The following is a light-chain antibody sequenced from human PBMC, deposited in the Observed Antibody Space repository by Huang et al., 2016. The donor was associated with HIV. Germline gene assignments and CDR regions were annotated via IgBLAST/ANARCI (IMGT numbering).Light chain of an antibody. CDR2: LGS. J-gene: IGKJ1*01. CDR1: QSLLHSNGHNY. Sequence: DIVMVQSPASLSVTPGEAASITCRSSQSLLHSNGHNYLDWYWQQTGQSPQLLIYLGSTRASGVPIRFSGRGSVTDFTLRINRVEAGDVGVYYCMQGLQTWTFGQGTKVEIK. V-gene: IGKV2-28*01. CDR3: MQGLQTWT.